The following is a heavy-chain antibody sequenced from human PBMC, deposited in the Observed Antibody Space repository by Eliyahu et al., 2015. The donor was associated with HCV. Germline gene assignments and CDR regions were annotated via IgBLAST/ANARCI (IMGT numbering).Heavy chain of an antibody. CDR2: IHYSGST. CDR3: ASGGGGIAVTGTGGWFDP. V-gene: IGHV4-59*01. D-gene: IGHD6-19*01. Sequence: QVQLQESGPGLVKPSXTLSLTCTVSGGSIPTYYWSWIRQPPGKGLEWIGYIHYSGSTNYNPSLKSRVTISIDTSKNQFSLNLTSVTAADTAMYYCASGGGGIAVTGTGGWFDPWGQGTLVTVSS. J-gene: IGHJ5*02. CDR1: GGSIPTYY.